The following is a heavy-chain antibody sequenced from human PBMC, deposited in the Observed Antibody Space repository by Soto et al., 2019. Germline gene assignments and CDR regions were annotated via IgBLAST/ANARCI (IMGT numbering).Heavy chain of an antibody. CDR1: GFIFGHYA. V-gene: IGHV3-23*01. CDR2: ISGRGDST. J-gene: IGHJ4*02. Sequence: GGSLRLSCAGSGFIFGHYAMTWVRQAPGKGLEWISAISGRGDSTYYADAVKGRFTISRDNANNSLFLQMNSLRAEDTATYYCARDLALAGNYWGQGVLVTVSS. CDR3: ARDLALAGNY. D-gene: IGHD6-19*01.